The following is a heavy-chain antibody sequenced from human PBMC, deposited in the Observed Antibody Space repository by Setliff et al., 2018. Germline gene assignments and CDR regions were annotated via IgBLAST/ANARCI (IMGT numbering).Heavy chain of an antibody. CDR3: ARRVGSVGIQLPDY. CDR1: GYTFTSYD. J-gene: IGHJ4*02. D-gene: IGHD5-18*01. Sequence: ASVKVSCKASGYTFTSYDINWVRQATGQGLEWMGWMNPNSGNTGYAQKFQGRVTMTRNTSISTAYTELSSLRSEDTAVYYCARRVGSVGIQLPDYWGQGTLVTVSS. V-gene: IGHV1-8*02. CDR2: MNPNSGNT.